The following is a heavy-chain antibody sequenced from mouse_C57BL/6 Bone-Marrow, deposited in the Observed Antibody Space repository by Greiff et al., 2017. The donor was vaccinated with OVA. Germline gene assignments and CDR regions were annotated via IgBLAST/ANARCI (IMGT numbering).Heavy chain of an antibody. D-gene: IGHD2-1*01. CDR1: GYTFTSYW. CDR2: SDPNSGGT. CDR3: ARGNYRGYFDV. Sequence: QVQLQQPGAELVQPGASVKLSCKASGYTFTSYWMHWVQQRPGRGLEWIGRSDPNSGGTKYNEKFKSKARMTIDKASNTAYMQLSRLTSEDSAMYYCARGNYRGYFDVWGTVTTVTVSS. V-gene: IGHV1-72*01. J-gene: IGHJ1*03.